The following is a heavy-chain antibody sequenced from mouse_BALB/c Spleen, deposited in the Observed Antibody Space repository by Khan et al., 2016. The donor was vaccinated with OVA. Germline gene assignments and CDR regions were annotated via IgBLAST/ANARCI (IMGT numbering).Heavy chain of an antibody. CDR3: ARRTTGYAMDY. V-gene: IGHV1-4*01. Sequence: QVQLKQSGAELSRPGASVKMSCKASGYTFTSNTMHWVQQRPGQGLEWIGYINPRSDYTIYSHKFKDMATLTADISSSTAYMQLSSLTSDDSGVYYCARRTTGYAMDYWGQGTSVTVSS. CDR1: GYTFTSNT. CDR2: INPRSDYT. J-gene: IGHJ4*01. D-gene: IGHD2-14*01.